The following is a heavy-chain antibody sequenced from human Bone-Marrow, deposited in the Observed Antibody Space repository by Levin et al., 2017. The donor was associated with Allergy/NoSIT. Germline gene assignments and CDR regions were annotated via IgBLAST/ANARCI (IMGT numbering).Heavy chain of an antibody. CDR1: GFTLSPYG. CDR3: AKSGDSSGWYDFDY. CDR2: ISSDGSNK. J-gene: IGHJ4*02. D-gene: IGHD6-19*01. Sequence: GESLKISCAASGFTLSPYGMHWVRQAPGKGLEWVAVISSDGSNKYYADSVKGRFTISRDNSKNTLYLQMNILTAEDTAVYYCAKSGDSSGWYDFDYWGQGTLVTVSS. V-gene: IGHV3-30*18.